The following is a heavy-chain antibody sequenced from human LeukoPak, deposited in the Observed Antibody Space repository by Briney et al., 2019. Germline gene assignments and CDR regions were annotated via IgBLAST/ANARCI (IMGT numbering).Heavy chain of an antibody. V-gene: IGHV4-34*01. CDR3: ARALRRGSPWAY. J-gene: IGHJ4*02. CDR2: INHSGST. CDR1: GGSFSGYY. D-gene: IGHD4-17*01. Sequence: ASETLSLTCAVYGGSFSGYYWSWIRQPPGKGLEWIGEINHSGSTNYNPSLKSRVTISVDTSKNQFSLKLSSVTAADTAVYYCARALRRGSPWAYWGQGTLVTVSS.